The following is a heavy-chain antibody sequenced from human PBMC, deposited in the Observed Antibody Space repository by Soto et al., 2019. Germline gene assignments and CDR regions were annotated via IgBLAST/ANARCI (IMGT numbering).Heavy chain of an antibody. Sequence: QVLLVQSGPEVKKPGSSVKISCKASGGTFSNHAFSWVRQAPGQGLEWMGTIIPIFGATNYAQNFQGRVTITADESTSTVSMDLGSLRFEQTAVYYRTTDVTVVVGADSAVELWGQGTVVTVSS. CDR3: TTDVTVVVGADSAVEL. D-gene: IGHD2-21*01. V-gene: IGHV1-69*18. CDR1: GGTFSNHA. CDR2: IIPIFGAT. J-gene: IGHJ3*01.